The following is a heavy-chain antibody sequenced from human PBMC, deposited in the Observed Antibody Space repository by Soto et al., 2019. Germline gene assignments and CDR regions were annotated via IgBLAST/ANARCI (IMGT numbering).Heavy chain of an antibody. V-gene: IGHV4-31*03. J-gene: IGHJ6*02. CDR1: GGAMSSGRYY. CDR2: ISYTGST. D-gene: IGHD3-22*01. Sequence: QVQLQESGPGLVKPSQTLSLTCTVSGGAMSSGRYYWSWIRQHPGKGLERIGYISYTGSTYYNPSLKGRVTISVDTSKNQVSLKLRSVTAADTAVYFWARDYYDSPVAMDVWGQGTTVTVSS. CDR3: ARDYYDSPVAMDV.